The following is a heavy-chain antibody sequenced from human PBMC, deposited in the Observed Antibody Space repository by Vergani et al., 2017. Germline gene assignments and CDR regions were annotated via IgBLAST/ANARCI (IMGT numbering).Heavy chain of an antibody. D-gene: IGHD2-2*01. CDR2: INHSGST. Sequence: QVQLQQWGAGLLKPSETLSLTCAVYGGSFSGYYWTWVRQPPGKGLVWIGEINHSGSTKYNPSLKSRVTISVDTSKNHFSLKLSSVTAADTAVYYCARVVVPAANYMDVWGKGTTVTVSS. CDR1: GGSFSGYY. CDR3: ARVVVPAANYMDV. V-gene: IGHV4-34*01. J-gene: IGHJ6*03.